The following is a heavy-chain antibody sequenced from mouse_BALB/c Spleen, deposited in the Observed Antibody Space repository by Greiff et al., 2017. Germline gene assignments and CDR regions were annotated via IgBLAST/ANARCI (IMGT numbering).Heavy chain of an antibody. J-gene: IGHJ3*01. CDR1: GFNIKDTY. V-gene: IGHV14-3*02. CDR3: ARSGYGSSMAWFAY. CDR2: IDPANGNT. D-gene: IGHD1-1*01. Sequence: EVKLEESGAELVKPGASVKLSCTASGFNIKDTYMHWVKQRPEQGLEWIGRIDPANGNTKYDPKFQGKATITADTSSNTAYLQLSSLTSEDTAVYYCARSGYGSSMAWFAYWGQGTLVTVSA.